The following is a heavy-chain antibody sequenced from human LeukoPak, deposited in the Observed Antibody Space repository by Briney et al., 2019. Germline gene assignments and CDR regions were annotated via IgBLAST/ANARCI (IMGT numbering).Heavy chain of an antibody. D-gene: IGHD3-3*01. CDR1: GITFSSYS. CDR2: ISSSSSYI. V-gene: IGHV3-21*04. CDR3: AKSYDFWSGSSVGY. Sequence: GGSLRLSCAASGITFSSYSMNWVRQAPGKGLEWVSSISSSSSYIYYADSVKGRFTISRDNSKNTLYLQMNSLRAEDTAVYYCAKSYDFWSGSSVGYWGQGTLVTVSS. J-gene: IGHJ4*02.